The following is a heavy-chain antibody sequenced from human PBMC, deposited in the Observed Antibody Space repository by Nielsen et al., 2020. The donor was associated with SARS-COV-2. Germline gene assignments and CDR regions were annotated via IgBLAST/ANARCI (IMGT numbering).Heavy chain of an antibody. CDR3: ARCGSGSSYYFDY. J-gene: IGHJ4*02. V-gene: IGHV3-23*01. CDR1: GFTISTYG. Sequence: GVLKISCVVSGFTISTYGMSWVRQAPGKGLEWVSAISSSTYYADSVKGRFTVSRDNSKNTLYLQMNSLRAEDTAVYYCARCGSGSSYYFDYWGQGTLVTVSS. D-gene: IGHD3-10*01. CDR2: ISSST.